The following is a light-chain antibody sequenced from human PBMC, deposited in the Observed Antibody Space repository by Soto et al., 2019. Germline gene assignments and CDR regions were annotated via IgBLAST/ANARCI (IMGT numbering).Light chain of an antibody. CDR2: DAS. Sequence: IQMTQSPSSVSASVVDRVTITLLASQGISRWLAWYQQKPGQAPKLLIYDASSLQSGVPSRFRGSGSGTDFTLTISSLQPEDFETYYCQQANSSPLTFGGGTKVDIK. V-gene: IGKV1-12*01. J-gene: IGKJ4*01. CDR3: QQANSSPLT. CDR1: QGISRW.